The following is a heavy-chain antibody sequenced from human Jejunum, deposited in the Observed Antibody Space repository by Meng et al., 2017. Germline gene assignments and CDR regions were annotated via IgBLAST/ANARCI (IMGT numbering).Heavy chain of an antibody. J-gene: IGHJ4*02. CDR2: ISRSGRA. V-gene: IGHV4-4*02. CDR3: ARDPRTNWASRFFDN. Sequence: GRLRDLGHGLVGPFGHQSLTVAASGGAVSTTDRWSWVRQPPGKGLEWIGEISRSGRANYNPSLKGRVTISLDRSMNLFSLKLDSVTAADAAVYYCARDPRTNWASRFFDNWGQGTLVTVSS. D-gene: IGHD1/OR15-1a*01. CDR1: GGAVSTTDR.